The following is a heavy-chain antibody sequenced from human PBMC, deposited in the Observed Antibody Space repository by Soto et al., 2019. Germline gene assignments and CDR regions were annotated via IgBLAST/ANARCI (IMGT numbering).Heavy chain of an antibody. Sequence: GGSLRLSCAASGFIFTSYAMSWVRQAPGKGLEWVSAISGSGGSTYYADSVKGRFTISRDNSKNTLYVQMNSLRDEDTAVYYCARRFNYYGMDVWGQGTTVTVSS. V-gene: IGHV3-23*01. D-gene: IGHD3-10*01. CDR2: ISGSGGST. CDR1: GFIFTSYA. CDR3: ARRFNYYGMDV. J-gene: IGHJ6*02.